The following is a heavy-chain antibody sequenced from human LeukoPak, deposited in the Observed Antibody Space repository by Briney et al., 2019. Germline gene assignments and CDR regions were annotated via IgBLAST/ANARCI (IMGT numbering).Heavy chain of an antibody. D-gene: IGHD3-10*01. J-gene: IGHJ4*02. CDR3: ARRNMVRGVIIPDY. CDR1: GYTFTSYD. Sequence: ASVKVSCKASGYTFTSYDINWVRQATGQGLEWMGWMNPNCGNTGYAQKFQGRVTMTRNTSISTAYMELSSLRSEDTAVYYCARRNMVRGVIIPDYWGQGTLVTVSS. CDR2: MNPNCGNT. V-gene: IGHV1-8*01.